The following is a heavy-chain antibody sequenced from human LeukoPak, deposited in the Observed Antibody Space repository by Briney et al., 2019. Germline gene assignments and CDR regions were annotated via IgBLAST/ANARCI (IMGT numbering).Heavy chain of an antibody. D-gene: IGHD2-21*01. Sequence: GASVKVSCKVSGYTLTELSMHWVRQAPGKGLEWMGGFDPEDGETIYAQKFQGRVTMTEDTSTDTAYMELSRLRSEDTAVYYCATYSNTRAPEYYFDYWGQGTLVTVSS. CDR1: GYTLTELS. J-gene: IGHJ4*02. CDR2: FDPEDGET. V-gene: IGHV1-24*01. CDR3: ATYSNTRAPEYYFDY.